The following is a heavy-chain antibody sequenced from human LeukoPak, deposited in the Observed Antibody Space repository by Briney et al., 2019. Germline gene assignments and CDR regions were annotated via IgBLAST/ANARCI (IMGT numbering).Heavy chain of an antibody. CDR2: IYYSGST. CDR3: ARVGGDDAFDI. CDR1: GGSISSGGYY. V-gene: IGHV4-31*03. Sequence: SQTLSLTCTVSGGSISSGGYYWSRIRQHPGKGLEWIGYIYYSGSTYYNPSLKSRVTISVDTSKNQFSLKLSSVTAADTAVYYCARVGGDDAFDIWGQGTMVTVSS. J-gene: IGHJ3*02. D-gene: IGHD3-16*01.